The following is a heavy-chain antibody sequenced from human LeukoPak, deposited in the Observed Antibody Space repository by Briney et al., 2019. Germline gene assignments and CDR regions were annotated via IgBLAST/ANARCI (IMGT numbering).Heavy chain of an antibody. CDR3: ARLATEAPWFDP. D-gene: IGHD2-21*02. Sequence: SETLSLTCAVYGGSFSGYYWSWIRQPPGKGLEWIGEINHSGSTNYNPSLKCRVTISVDTSKNQFSLKLSSVTAADTAVYYCARLATEAPWFDPWGQGTLVTVSS. V-gene: IGHV4-34*01. CDR1: GGSFSGYY. CDR2: INHSGST. J-gene: IGHJ5*02.